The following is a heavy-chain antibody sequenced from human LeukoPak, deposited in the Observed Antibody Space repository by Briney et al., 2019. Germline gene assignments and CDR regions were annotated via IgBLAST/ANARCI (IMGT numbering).Heavy chain of an antibody. CDR3: ARAYYDFWSGYYGSFDY. CDR1: GYTFSRYD. V-gene: IGHV1-8*01. J-gene: IGHJ4*02. D-gene: IGHD3-3*01. Sequence: ASVKVSCKASGYTFSRYDINWVRQATGHGLEWMGWMNANSGNAGYAQKFQGRVIMTRNTSISTAYMELSGLRSEDTAVYYCARAYYDFWSGYYGSFDYWGQGTLVTVSS. CDR2: MNANSGNA.